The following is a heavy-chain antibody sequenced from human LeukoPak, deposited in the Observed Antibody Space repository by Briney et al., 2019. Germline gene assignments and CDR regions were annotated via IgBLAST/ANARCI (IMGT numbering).Heavy chain of an antibody. D-gene: IGHD3-10*01. J-gene: IGHJ3*02. Sequence: ASVKVSCKASGYTFTSYGIIWVRQAPGQGLEWMGWISAYNGNTKYAQKFQGRVTMTTDTSTSTAYMELRSLRSDDTAVYYCASAGGGITTPRGGAFDIWGQGTMVTVSS. V-gene: IGHV1-18*01. CDR3: ASAGGGITTPRGGAFDI. CDR1: GYTFTSYG. CDR2: ISAYNGNT.